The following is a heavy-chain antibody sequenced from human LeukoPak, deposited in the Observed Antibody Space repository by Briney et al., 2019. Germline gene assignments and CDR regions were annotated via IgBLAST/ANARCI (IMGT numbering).Heavy chain of an antibody. CDR2: IRSKAYGGTT. Sequence: PGGSLRLSCTASGFTFGDYAMSWFRQAPGKGLEWVGFIRSKAYGGTTEYAASVKGRFTISRDDSKSIAYLQMNSLKTEDTAVYYCTRGISSSWGPWAYYYYYYMDVWGKGTTVTVSS. J-gene: IGHJ6*03. CDR1: GFTFGDYA. V-gene: IGHV3-49*03. D-gene: IGHD6-13*01. CDR3: TRGISSSWGPWAYYYYYYMDV.